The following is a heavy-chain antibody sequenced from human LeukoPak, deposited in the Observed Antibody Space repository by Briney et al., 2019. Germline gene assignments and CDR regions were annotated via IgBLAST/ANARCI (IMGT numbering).Heavy chain of an antibody. CDR3: AREENTLLLSLDY. V-gene: IGHV3-23*01. J-gene: IGHJ4*02. D-gene: IGHD2/OR15-2a*01. CDR1: GFSIAIYG. Sequence: PGGSLRLSCAVSGFSIAIYGITWVRQTPEKGLEWVSAISENPERRHYSNSVTGRFIISRDRSKNTVLLQMTSLRAEDTGVYYCAREENTLLLSLDYWGLGTLVTVSS. CDR2: ISENPERR.